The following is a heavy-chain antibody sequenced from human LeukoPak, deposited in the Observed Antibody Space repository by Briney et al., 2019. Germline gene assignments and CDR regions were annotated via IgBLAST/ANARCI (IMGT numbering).Heavy chain of an antibody. CDR2: IYYSGST. Sequence: SETLSLTCTVSGGSISSYYWSWIRQPPGKGLEWIGYIYYSGSTNYNPSLKSRVTISVDTSKNQFSLKLSSVTAADTAVYYCARGNITMVRGVIVPAVLDPWGQGTLVTVSS. V-gene: IGHV4-59*01. CDR1: GGSISSYY. D-gene: IGHD3-10*01. CDR3: ARGNITMVRGVIVPAVLDP. J-gene: IGHJ5*02.